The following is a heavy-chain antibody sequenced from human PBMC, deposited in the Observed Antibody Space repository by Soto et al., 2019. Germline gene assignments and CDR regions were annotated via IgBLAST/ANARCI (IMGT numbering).Heavy chain of an antibody. CDR1: GGSFSGYY. CDR3: ASRWGRTFDY. CDR2: INHSGST. Sequence: SETLSLTCAVYGGSFSGYYWTWIRQPPGTGLEWIGEINHSGSTNYNPSLKSRVTISVDTSKNQFSLKLTSVTAADTAVYYCASRWGRTFDYWGQGTLVTVSS. V-gene: IGHV4-34*01. J-gene: IGHJ4*02. D-gene: IGHD1-26*01.